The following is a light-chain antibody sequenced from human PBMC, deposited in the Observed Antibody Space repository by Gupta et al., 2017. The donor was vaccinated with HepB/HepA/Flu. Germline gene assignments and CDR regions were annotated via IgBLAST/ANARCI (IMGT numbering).Light chain of an antibody. Sequence: ALTLPLPVSVSPGQTARITCFGDAPPKQYFYWYHQKSGQAPMLVLYEDTERPSGIPDRFSGSSSETTVLLTISGAQAEDEGDYYCQSATSSGTVVFGGGTKLTVL. CDR3: QSATSSGTVV. J-gene: IGLJ2*01. V-gene: IGLV3-25*02. CDR1: APPKQY. CDR2: EDT.